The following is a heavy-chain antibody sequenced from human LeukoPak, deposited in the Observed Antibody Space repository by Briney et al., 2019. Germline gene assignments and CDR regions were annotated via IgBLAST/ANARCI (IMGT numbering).Heavy chain of an antibody. D-gene: IGHD3-10*01. CDR1: GFTFSSYA. CDR2: ISGSGGST. Sequence: GGSVRLSCAASGFTFSSYAMSWVREAPGKGLEWVSAISGSGGSTYYADSVKGRFTISRDNSKNTLYLQMNSLRAEDTAVYYCAKWVTMVRGVTGESAFDIWGQGTMVTVSS. CDR3: AKWVTMVRGVTGESAFDI. J-gene: IGHJ3*02. V-gene: IGHV3-23*01.